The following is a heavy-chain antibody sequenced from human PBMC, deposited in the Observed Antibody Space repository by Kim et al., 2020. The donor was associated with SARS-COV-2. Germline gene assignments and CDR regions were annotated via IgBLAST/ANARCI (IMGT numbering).Heavy chain of an antibody. Sequence: ASVKVSCKASGYTFTSYGISWVRQAPGQGLEWMGWISAYNGNTNYAQKLQGRVTMTTDTSTSTAYMELRSLRSDDTAVYYCARMVLEWLLFEASDTGNFDYWGQGTLVTVSS. CDR2: ISAYNGNT. D-gene: IGHD3-3*01. V-gene: IGHV1-18*01. CDR1: GYTFTSYG. J-gene: IGHJ4*02. CDR3: ARMVLEWLLFEASDTGNFDY.